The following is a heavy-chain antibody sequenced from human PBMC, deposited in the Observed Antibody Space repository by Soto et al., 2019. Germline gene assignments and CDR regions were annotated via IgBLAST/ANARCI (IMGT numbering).Heavy chain of an antibody. CDR2: ISSSSSYI. CDR3: ATESGAGYCYYYYGMDV. J-gene: IGHJ6*02. CDR1: GFTFSSYS. D-gene: IGHD3-3*01. V-gene: IGHV3-21*01. Sequence: LRRSCPASGFTFSSYSMNWVRQAPGKGLEWVSSISSSSSYIYYADSVKGRFTISRDNAKNSLYRQMNSLRAEDTAVYYCATESGAGYCYYYYGMDVWGQGTTVTVSS.